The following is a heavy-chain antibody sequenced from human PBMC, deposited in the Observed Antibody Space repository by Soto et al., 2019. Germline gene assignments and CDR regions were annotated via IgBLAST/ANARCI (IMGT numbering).Heavy chain of an antibody. Sequence: SETLSLTCTVSGGSISSSSYYWGWIRQPPGKGLEWIGSIYYSGSTYYNPSLKSRVTISVDTSKNQFSLKLSSVTAADTATYYCARSFGWYAVDSWGQGILVTVSS. V-gene: IGHV4-39*07. D-gene: IGHD6-19*01. CDR3: ARSFGWYAVDS. CDR1: GGSISSSSYY. CDR2: IYYSGST. J-gene: IGHJ4*02.